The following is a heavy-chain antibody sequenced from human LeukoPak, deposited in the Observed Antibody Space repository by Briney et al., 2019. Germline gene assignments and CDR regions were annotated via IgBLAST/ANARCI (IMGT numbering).Heavy chain of an antibody. J-gene: IGHJ4*02. V-gene: IGHV1-2*02. CDR2: INPNSGGT. Sequence: ASVKVSYKASGYTFTGYYMHWVRQAPGQGLEWMGWINPNSGGTNYAQKFQGRVTMTRDTSISTAYMELSRLRSDDTAVYYCAREPSIVVVTANDYWGQGTLVTVSS. CDR3: AREPSIVVVTANDY. D-gene: IGHD2-21*02. CDR1: GYTFTGYY.